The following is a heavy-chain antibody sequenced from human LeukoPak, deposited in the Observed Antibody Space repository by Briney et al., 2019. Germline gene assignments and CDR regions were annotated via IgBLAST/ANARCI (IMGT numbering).Heavy chain of an antibody. Sequence: GRSLRLACAASGFTFSSYSMNWVRQAPGKGLEWVSSISSSSSYIYYADSVKGRFTISRDNAKNSLYLQMNGLSAEDTAVYYYARVRGGVPHYWGQGTMDTVSP. CDR3: ARVRGGVPHY. D-gene: IGHD2-2*01. CDR1: GFTFSSYS. CDR2: ISSSSSYI. J-gene: IGHJ4*02. V-gene: IGHV3-21*01.